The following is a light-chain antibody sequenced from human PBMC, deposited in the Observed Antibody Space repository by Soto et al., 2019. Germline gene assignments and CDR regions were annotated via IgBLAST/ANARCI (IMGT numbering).Light chain of an antibody. CDR3: CSYGRSVV. Sequence: QSALTQPASVSGSPGQSITISCTGTSGDIGSYNRVSWYQQHPGKAPKLIIYEVTDRPSGVSNRFSGSKSGNTASLTISGLQAEDEAEYYCCSYGRSVVFGGGTKLTVL. V-gene: IGLV2-23*02. CDR1: SGDIGSYNR. J-gene: IGLJ2*01. CDR2: EVT.